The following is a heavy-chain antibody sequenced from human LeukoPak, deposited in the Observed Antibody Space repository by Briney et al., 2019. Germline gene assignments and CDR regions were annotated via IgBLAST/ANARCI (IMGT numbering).Heavy chain of an antibody. CDR1: GFTFSRHA. V-gene: IGHV3-64*02. D-gene: IGHD6-19*01. Sequence: TGGSLRLSCAASGFTFSRHAMHWVRQAPGKGLECVSAITSNGGRTYYAESVKGRFTISRDSSNNTLYLQLGSLRADDMAVYYCARLEATGWLDGHWGQGTLVTVSS. CDR2: ITSNGGRT. J-gene: IGHJ4*02. CDR3: ARLEATGWLDGH.